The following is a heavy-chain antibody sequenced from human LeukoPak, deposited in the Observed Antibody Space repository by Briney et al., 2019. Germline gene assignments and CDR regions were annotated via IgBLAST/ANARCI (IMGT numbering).Heavy chain of an antibody. V-gene: IGHV4-39*07. Sequence: PSETLSLTCTVSGGSISSRTYYWGWIRQPPGKGLEWIGTIYYSGTTYYNPSLKSRVTISLDTSKNQFSLKLSSVTAADTAVYYCARVRGDYGEDSYYYYMDVWGKGTTVTISS. D-gene: IGHD4-17*01. CDR2: IYYSGTT. CDR1: GGSISSRTYY. J-gene: IGHJ6*03. CDR3: ARVRGDYGEDSYYYYMDV.